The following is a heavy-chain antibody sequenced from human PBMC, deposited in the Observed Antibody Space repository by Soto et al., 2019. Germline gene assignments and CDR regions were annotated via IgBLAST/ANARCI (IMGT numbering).Heavy chain of an antibody. CDR3: ARTYGSGSYFLPFEY. J-gene: IGHJ4*02. V-gene: IGHV1-18*01. CDR1: GYMFNTYG. CDR2: ISAYNGNI. D-gene: IGHD3-10*01. Sequence: QVQLVQSGAEVKKPGASVKVSCKASGYMFNTYGITWVLQAPGQGLEWMGWISAYNGNIDYAQNLQGRVTMTIDTSTSTAYMELRSLRSDDTAVYYCARTYGSGSYFLPFEYWGQGTLVSVSS.